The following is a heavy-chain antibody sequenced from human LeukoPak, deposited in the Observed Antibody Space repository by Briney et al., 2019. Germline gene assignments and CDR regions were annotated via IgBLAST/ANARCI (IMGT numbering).Heavy chain of an antibody. Sequence: GRSLRLSCAASGFTFDDYAMYWVRQAPGKGLEWVSGISWNSGSIGYADSVKGRFTISRDNAKNSLYLQMNSLRAEDTALYYCAKDGGYCSSTSCFSWFDPWGQGTLVTVSS. D-gene: IGHD2-2*01. V-gene: IGHV3-9*01. CDR2: ISWNSGSI. CDR3: AKDGGYCSSTSCFSWFDP. J-gene: IGHJ5*02. CDR1: GFTFDDYA.